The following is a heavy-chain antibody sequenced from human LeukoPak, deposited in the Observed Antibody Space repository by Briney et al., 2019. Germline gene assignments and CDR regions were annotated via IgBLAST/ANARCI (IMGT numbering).Heavy chain of an antibody. CDR2: ITPSGSNT. Sequence: GGSLRLSCAASGFTLGSYPMAWVRQAPGEGLEWVSAITPSGSNTFYADSVKGRFTISRDSSKSTLYLQMNTLRAEDTAVYYCAKYTSGWSEDYWGQGTLVTVSS. CDR1: GFTLGSYP. CDR3: AKYTSGWSEDY. D-gene: IGHD6-19*01. V-gene: IGHV3-23*01. J-gene: IGHJ4*02.